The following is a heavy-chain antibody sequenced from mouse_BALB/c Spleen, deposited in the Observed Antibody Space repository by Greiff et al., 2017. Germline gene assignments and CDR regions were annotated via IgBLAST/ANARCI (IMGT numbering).Heavy chain of an antibody. CDR1: GYAFSSSW. Sequence: VQLQQSGPELVKPGASVKISCKASGYAFSSSWMNWVKQRPGQGLEWIGRIYPGDGDTNYNGKFKGKATLTADKSSSTAYMQLSSLTSVDSAVYFCARWDYAYDGNTGDYYAMDYGGQGTSVTVSS. V-gene: IGHV1-82*01. J-gene: IGHJ4*01. CDR2: IYPGDGDT. CDR3: ARWDYAYDGNTGDYYAMDY. D-gene: IGHD2-2*01.